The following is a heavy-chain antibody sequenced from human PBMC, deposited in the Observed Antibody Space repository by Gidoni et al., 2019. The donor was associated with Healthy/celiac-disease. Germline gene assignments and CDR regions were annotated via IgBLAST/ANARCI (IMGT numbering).Heavy chain of an antibody. D-gene: IGHD4-17*01. CDR1: GGSISSSSYY. J-gene: IGHJ3*02. Sequence: QLQLQESGPGLVKPSETLSLTCTVSGGSISSSSYYWGWIRQPPGKGLEWIGSIYYSGSTYYNPSLKSRVTISVDTSKNQFSLKLSSVTAADTAVYYCARQNGDYEIDAFDIWGQGTMVTVSS. CDR3: ARQNGDYEIDAFDI. CDR2: IYYSGST. V-gene: IGHV4-39*01.